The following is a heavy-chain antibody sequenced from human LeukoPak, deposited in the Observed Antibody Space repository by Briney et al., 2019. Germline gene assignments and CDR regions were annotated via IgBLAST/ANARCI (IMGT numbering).Heavy chain of an antibody. CDR2: ISYDGSNK. CDR3: AKSRPLGFGEFDAFDI. D-gene: IGHD3-10*01. V-gene: IGHV3-30*18. CDR1: GFTFSSYG. Sequence: GGSLRLSCAASGFTFSSYGMHWVRQAPGKGLEWVAVISYDGSNKYYADSVKGRFTISRDNSKDTLYLQMNSLRAEDTAVYYCAKSRPLGFGEFDAFDIWGQGTMVTVSS. J-gene: IGHJ3*02.